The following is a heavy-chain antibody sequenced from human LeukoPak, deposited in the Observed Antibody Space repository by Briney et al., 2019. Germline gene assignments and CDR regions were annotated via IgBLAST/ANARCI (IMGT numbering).Heavy chain of an antibody. V-gene: IGHV3-23*01. CDR3: AKSPGY. CDR2: ISGSGGST. J-gene: IGHJ4*02. Sequence: GGSLRLSCVASGFTFSSRDWMTWVRQAPGKGLEWVSAISGSGGSTYYADSVKGRFTISRDNSKNTLYLQMNSLRAEDTAVYYCAKSPGYWGQGTLVTVSS. CDR1: GFTFSSRDW.